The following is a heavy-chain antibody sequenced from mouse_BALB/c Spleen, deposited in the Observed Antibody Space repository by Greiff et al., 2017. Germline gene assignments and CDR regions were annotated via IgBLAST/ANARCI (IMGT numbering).Heavy chain of an antibody. V-gene: IGHV1-14*01. Sequence: VQLQQSGPELVKPGASVKMSCKASGYTFTSYVMHWVKQKPGQGLEWIGYINPYNDGTKYNEKFKGKATLTSDKSSSTAYMELSSLTSEDSAVYYCAREGSMGYDWFAYWGQGTLVTVSA. CDR3: AREGSMGYDWFAY. J-gene: IGHJ3*01. CDR1: GYTFTSYV. CDR2: INPYNDGT. D-gene: IGHD1-1*02.